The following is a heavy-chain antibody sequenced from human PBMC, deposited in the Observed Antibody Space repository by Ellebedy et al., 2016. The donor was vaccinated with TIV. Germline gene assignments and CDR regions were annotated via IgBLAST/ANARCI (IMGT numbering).Heavy chain of an antibody. CDR3: AREGLLEDTKSSANDAFDL. Sequence: PGGSLRLSCAASGFTFRRHTMAWVRQAPGKGLEYVSSLSSNSYYIYYGEPARGRFTISRDNVKNSLFLQMISLKADDTAVYYCAREGLLEDTKSSANDAFDLWGQGTMVIVSS. CDR2: LSSNSYYI. D-gene: IGHD2-8*01. J-gene: IGHJ3*01. V-gene: IGHV3-21*01. CDR1: GFTFRRHT.